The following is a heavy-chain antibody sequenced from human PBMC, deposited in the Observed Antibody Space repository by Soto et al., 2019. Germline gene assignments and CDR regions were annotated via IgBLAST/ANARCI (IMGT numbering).Heavy chain of an antibody. CDR3: AKVFDYMDY. CDR2: ISYDGSNR. D-gene: IGHD5-12*01. J-gene: IGHJ4*02. V-gene: IGHV3-30*18. Sequence: QVQLVESGGGVVQPGRSLRLSCAASGFTFSSYGMHWVRQAPGKGLEWVAVISYDGSNRYYADSVKGRFTISRDNSKNTLYLQMNSLRAEDTAVYYCAKVFDYMDYWGQGTLVTVSP. CDR1: GFTFSSYG.